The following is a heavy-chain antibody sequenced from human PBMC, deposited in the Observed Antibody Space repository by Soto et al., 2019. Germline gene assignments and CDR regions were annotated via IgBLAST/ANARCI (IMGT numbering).Heavy chain of an antibody. D-gene: IGHD4-17*01. V-gene: IGHV3-64*01. CDR2: ISSNGGST. J-gene: IGHJ4*02. CDR3: ARSVGGDYGGNSGYFDY. Sequence: EVQLVESGGGLVQPGGSLRLSCAASGFTFSSYAMHWVRQAPGKGLEYVSAISSNGGSTYYANSVKGRFTISRDNSKNTLYLQMGSLRAEDMAVYYCARSVGGDYGGNSGYFDYWGQGTLVTVSS. CDR1: GFTFSSYA.